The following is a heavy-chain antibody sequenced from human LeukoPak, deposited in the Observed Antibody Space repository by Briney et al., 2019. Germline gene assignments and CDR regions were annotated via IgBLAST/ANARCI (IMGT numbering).Heavy chain of an antibody. CDR1: DGSITSFY. D-gene: IGHD6-13*01. Sequence: PSETLSLTCTVSDGSITSFYWSWIRQPPGKGLEWIGNIYFTGSTNYNPSLKSRVTISVDTSKNQFSLKLSSVTAADTAVYYCARDRSYSSSYYYGMDVWGQGTTVTVSS. CDR3: ARDRSYSSSYYYGMDV. CDR2: IYFTGST. V-gene: IGHV4-59*01. J-gene: IGHJ6*02.